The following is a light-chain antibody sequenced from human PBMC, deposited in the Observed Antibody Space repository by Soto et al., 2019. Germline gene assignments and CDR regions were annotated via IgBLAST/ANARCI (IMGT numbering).Light chain of an antibody. CDR1: SSDIGDYNY. J-gene: IGLJ3*02. V-gene: IGLV2-14*01. CDR3: SSSTTTTSLVV. Sequence: QSALTQPASVSGSPGRSITISCTGTSSDIGDYNYVSWYQQYPGKVPKLVIYDVSHRPSGVSNRFSGSKSGNTASLTISGLQAEDEADYYCSSSTTTTSLVVFGGGTKLTVL. CDR2: DVS.